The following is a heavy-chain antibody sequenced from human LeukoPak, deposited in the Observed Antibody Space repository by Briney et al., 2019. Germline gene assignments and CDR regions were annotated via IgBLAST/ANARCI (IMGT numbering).Heavy chain of an antibody. V-gene: IGHV1-2*02. CDR1: GCTFTGYY. D-gene: IGHD6-13*01. Sequence: GASVKVSCKASGCTFTGYYMHWVRQAPGQGLEWMGWINPNSGGTNYAQKFQGRVTMTRDTSISTAYMELSRLRSDDTAVYYCASTPGIATLYYFDYWGQGTLVTVSS. J-gene: IGHJ4*02. CDR3: ASTPGIATLYYFDY. CDR2: INPNSGGT.